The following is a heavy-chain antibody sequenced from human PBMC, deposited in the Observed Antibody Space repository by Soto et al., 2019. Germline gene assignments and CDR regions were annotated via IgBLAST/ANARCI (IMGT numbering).Heavy chain of an antibody. D-gene: IGHD2-15*01. CDR3: AKVGSGHPYYSDN. J-gene: IGHJ4*02. Sequence: QVQLQESGPGLVKPSGTLSLTCVVSGASISSNNWWSWVRQPPGKGLEWMGEIYHSGTTSYNPSLKSRVTMSVDKSKNQFSLKVTSVTAADTAVYFCAKVGSGHPYYSDNWGQGTLVTVSS. CDR2: IYHSGTT. V-gene: IGHV4-4*02. CDR1: GASISSNNW.